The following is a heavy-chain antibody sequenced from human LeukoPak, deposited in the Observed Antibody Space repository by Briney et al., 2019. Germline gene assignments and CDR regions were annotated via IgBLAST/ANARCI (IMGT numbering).Heavy chain of an antibody. J-gene: IGHJ3*02. V-gene: IGHV4-59*08. CDR2: IYYSGST. CDR1: GGSISSYY. CDR3: ARARARAFDI. Sequence: PSETLSLTCTVSGGSISSYYWSWIRQPPGMGLEWIGYIYYSGSTNYNPSLKSRVTISVDTSKNQFSLKLSSVTAADTAVYYCARARARAFDIWGQGTMVTVSS.